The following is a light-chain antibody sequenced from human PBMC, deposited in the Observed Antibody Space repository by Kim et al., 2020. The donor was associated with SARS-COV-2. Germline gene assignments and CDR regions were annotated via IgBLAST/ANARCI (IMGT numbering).Light chain of an antibody. V-gene: IGLV3-1*01. CDR1: RLVDNY. CDR3: QAWNGSTAV. CDR2: QDS. J-gene: IGLJ1*01. Sequence: VSPGQTASSTCSGARLVDNYACWYQQKPGQSPVPVFYQDSKRPSGFPKRFSGSNSGNTATLTISGTQAMDEADYYCQAWNGSTAVFGTGTKVTVL.